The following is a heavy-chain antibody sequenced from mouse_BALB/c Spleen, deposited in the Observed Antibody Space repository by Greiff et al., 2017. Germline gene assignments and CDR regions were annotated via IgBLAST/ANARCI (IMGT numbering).Heavy chain of an antibody. J-gene: IGHJ4*01. D-gene: IGHD1-1*02. CDR1: GYTFTSYW. CDR3: TRDYYAMDY. V-gene: IGHV1S127*01. CDR2: IDPSDSYT. Sequence: QVQLQQPGAELVKPGASVKMSCKASGYTFTSYWMHWVKQRPGQGLEWIGVIDPSDSYTSYNQKFKGKATLTVDTSSSTAYMQLSSLTSEDSAVYYCTRDYYAMDYWGQGTSVTVSS.